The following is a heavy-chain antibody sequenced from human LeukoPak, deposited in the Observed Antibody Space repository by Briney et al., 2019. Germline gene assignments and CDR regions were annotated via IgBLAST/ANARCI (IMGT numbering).Heavy chain of an antibody. Sequence: KTGGSLRLSCAASGFTFSSYSMNWVRQAPGKGLEWVSSISSSSTCIYYADSVKGRFTISRDNAKNSLYLQMNSLRAEDTAVYYCARHYYDSSGYYFDYWGRGTLVTVSS. CDR2: ISSSSTCI. J-gene: IGHJ4*02. CDR1: GFTFSSYS. V-gene: IGHV3-21*01. D-gene: IGHD3-22*01. CDR3: ARHYYDSSGYYFDY.